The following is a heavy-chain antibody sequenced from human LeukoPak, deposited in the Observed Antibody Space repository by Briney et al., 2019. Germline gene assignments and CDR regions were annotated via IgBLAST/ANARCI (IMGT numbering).Heavy chain of an antibody. CDR1: GGSFSGYY. CDR2: INHSGST. J-gene: IGHJ4*02. CDR3: ARLSTAMGPPGDY. V-gene: IGHV4-34*01. Sequence: SETLSLTCAVYGGSFSGYYWSWIRQPPGKGLEWIGEINHSGSTNYNPSLKSRVTISVDTSKNQFSLKLSSVTAADTAVYYCARLSTAMGPPGDYWGQGTLVTVSS. D-gene: IGHD5-18*01.